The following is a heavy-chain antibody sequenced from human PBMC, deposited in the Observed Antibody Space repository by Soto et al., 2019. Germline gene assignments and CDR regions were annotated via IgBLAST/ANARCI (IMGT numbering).Heavy chain of an antibody. Sequence: QVQLVQSGPEVKKPGSSVKVSCKASGGTFSSHVFTWVRQAPGRGLEWMGGIIPMFGTVKHAQKFQGRVTLIADESTNTAYLEVSSLRSEDTAVYYCARGSRDCSGGTCFPLPTAEYFRHWGQGTLITVSS. CDR3: ARGSRDCSGGTCFPLPTAEYFRH. D-gene: IGHD2-15*01. V-gene: IGHV1-69*01. J-gene: IGHJ1*01. CDR1: GGTFSSHV. CDR2: IIPMFGTV.